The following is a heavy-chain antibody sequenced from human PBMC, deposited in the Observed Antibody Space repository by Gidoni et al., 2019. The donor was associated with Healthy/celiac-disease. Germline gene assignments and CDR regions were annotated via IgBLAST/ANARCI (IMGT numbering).Heavy chain of an antibody. D-gene: IGHD3-3*01. CDR2: ISSSGSTK. J-gene: IGHJ4*02. V-gene: IGHV3-11*01. CDR1: GFSFSDYY. Sequence: QVQLVASGGGLVKPGGSLRLSCAASGFSFSDYYMSWLCQVPGKGLEWGSYISSSGSTKYYADSVKGRFTISRDNAKNSLYLQMNSLRAEDTAVYYCARDGAIEGFLEWLFDYWGQGTLVTVSS. CDR3: ARDGAIEGFLEWLFDY.